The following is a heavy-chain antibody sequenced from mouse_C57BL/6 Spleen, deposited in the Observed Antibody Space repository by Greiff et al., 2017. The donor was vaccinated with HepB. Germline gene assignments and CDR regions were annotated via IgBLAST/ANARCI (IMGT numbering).Heavy chain of an antibody. Sequence: EVMLVESGGGLVKPGGSLKLSCAASGFTFSSYTMSWVRQTPEKRLEWVATISGGGGNTYYPDSVKGRFTISRDNAKNTLYLQMSSLRSEDTALYYCATNWLFDYWGQGTTLTVSS. CDR2: ISGGGGNT. CDR3: ATNWLFDY. D-gene: IGHD4-1*01. V-gene: IGHV5-9*01. CDR1: GFTFSSYT. J-gene: IGHJ2*01.